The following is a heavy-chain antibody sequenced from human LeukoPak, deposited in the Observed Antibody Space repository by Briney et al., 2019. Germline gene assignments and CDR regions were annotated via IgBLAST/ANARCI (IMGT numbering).Heavy chain of an antibody. J-gene: IGHJ4*02. Sequence: ASVKVSCKVSGYTLTELSMHWVRQAPGKGLEWMGGFDPEDGETIYAQKFQGRVTMTEDTSTDTAYMELSSLRSEDTAVYYCATDIAVAGGIDYWGRGTLVTVSS. D-gene: IGHD6-19*01. V-gene: IGHV1-24*01. CDR2: FDPEDGET. CDR1: GYTLTELS. CDR3: ATDIAVAGGIDY.